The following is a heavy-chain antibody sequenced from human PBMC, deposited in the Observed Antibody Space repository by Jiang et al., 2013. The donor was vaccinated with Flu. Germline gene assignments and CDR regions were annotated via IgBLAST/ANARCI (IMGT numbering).Heavy chain of an antibody. D-gene: IGHD4-23*01. V-gene: IGHV1-69*01. J-gene: IGHJ5*02. CDR1: GGTFSSYA. CDR2: IIPIFGTA. CDR3: ARDPNSSLEGWFDP. Sequence: SGGTFSSYAISWVRQAPGQGLEWMGGIIPIFGTANYAQKFQGRVTITADESTSTAYMELSSLRSEDTAVYYCARDPNSSLEGWFDPWGQGTLVTVSS.